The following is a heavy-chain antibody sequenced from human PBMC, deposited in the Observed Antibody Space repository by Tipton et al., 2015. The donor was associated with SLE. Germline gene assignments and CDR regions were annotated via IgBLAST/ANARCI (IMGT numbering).Heavy chain of an antibody. CDR2: IYYSGYT. D-gene: IGHD6-13*01. V-gene: IGHV4-59*01. J-gene: IGHJ4*02. CDR3: ARVGYSSSWYADY. Sequence: LRLSCTVSGGSISPYYWTWIRQSPGKGLEWIGYIYYSGYTNYNPSLKSRVTTSVDTSKNQFSLKLSSVTAADTAVYYCARVGYSSSWYADYWGQGTLVTVSS. CDR1: GGSISPYY.